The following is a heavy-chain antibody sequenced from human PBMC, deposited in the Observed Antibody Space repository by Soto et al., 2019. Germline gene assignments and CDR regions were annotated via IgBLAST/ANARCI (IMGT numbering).Heavy chain of an antibody. CDR3: ARGRGAAGTDSVQYYGMDV. CDR2: ISSSSSYI. D-gene: IGHD6-13*01. V-gene: IGHV3-21*01. Sequence: EVQLVESGGGLVKPGGSLRLSCAASGFTFSSYSMNWVRQAPGKGLEWVSSISSSSSYIYYADSVKGRFTFSRDNAKNSLYLQRNSLRAEDTDVYYCARGRGAAGTDSVQYYGMDVWGQGTTVTVSS. CDR1: GFTFSSYS. J-gene: IGHJ6*02.